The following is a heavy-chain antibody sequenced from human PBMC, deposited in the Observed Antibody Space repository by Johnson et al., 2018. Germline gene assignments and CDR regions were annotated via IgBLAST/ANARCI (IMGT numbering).Heavy chain of an antibody. V-gene: IGHV3-9*01. Sequence: VQLVESGGALVQPGRSLRVSCVASGFIFDDFAMHWVRQVPGKGLEWVLSISWNSDSRDYVDSVKGRFTISRDNAKNSLYLEMNSLRPEDTALYYCVKDSQGLLYHDVLAVWGQGTLVTVSS. CDR1: GFIFDDFA. CDR3: VKDSQGLLYHDVLAV. D-gene: IGHD6-25*01. J-gene: IGHJ3*01. CDR2: ISWNSDSR.